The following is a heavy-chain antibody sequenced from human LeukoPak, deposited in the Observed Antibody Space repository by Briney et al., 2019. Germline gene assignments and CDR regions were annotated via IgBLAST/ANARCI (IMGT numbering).Heavy chain of an antibody. Sequence: PSQTLSLTCTVSGGSISSGDYYWSWIRQPPGKGLEWIGYIYYSGSTYYNPSLKSRVTISVDTSKNQFSLKLSSVTAADTAVYYCASTCSGGSCSYYFDYWGQGTLVTVSS. CDR2: IYYSGST. CDR3: ASTCSGGSCSYYFDY. J-gene: IGHJ4*02. CDR1: GGSISSGDYY. D-gene: IGHD2-15*01. V-gene: IGHV4-30-4*08.